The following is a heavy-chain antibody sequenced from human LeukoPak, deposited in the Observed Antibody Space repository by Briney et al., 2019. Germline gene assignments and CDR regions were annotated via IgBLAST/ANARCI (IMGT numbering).Heavy chain of an antibody. CDR3: ARDTVRGSHCFDY. D-gene: IGHD2-15*01. CDR2: IKQDGSEK. V-gene: IGHV3-7*01. Sequence: GGSLRLSCAASGFTFSSYWMSWVRQAPGKGLEWVANIKQDGSEKYYVDSVKGRFTISRDNAKNTLYLQMNSLRAEDTAVYYCARDTVRGSHCFDYWGQGTLVTVSS. CDR1: GFTFSSYW. J-gene: IGHJ4*02.